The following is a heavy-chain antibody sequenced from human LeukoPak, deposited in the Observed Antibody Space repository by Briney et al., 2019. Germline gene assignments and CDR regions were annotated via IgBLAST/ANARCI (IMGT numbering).Heavy chain of an antibody. Sequence: ASVKVSCKASGYTFTGYYMHWVRQAPGQGLEWMGWINPNSGGTDYAQKFQGRVTMTRDTSISTAYMELSRLRSDDTAVYYCASLSQFDVHSDAFDIWGQVTMVTVSS. CDR1: GYTFTGYY. D-gene: IGHD3-10*02. J-gene: IGHJ3*02. CDR2: INPNSGGT. V-gene: IGHV1-2*02. CDR3: ASLSQFDVHSDAFDI.